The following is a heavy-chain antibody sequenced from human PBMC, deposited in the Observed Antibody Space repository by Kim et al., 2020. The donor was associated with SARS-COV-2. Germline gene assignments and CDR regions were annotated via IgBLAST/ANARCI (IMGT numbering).Heavy chain of an antibody. V-gene: IGHV4-34*01. D-gene: IGHD3-9*01. CDR3: ARGKGTTNYDILTSGNWFDP. CDR1: GGSFSGYY. J-gene: IGHJ5*02. CDR2: INHSGST. Sequence: SETLSLTCAVYGGSFSGYYWSWIRQPPGKGLEWIGEINHSGSTNYNPSLKSRVTISVDTSKNQFSLKLSSVTAADTAVYYCARGKGTTNYDILTSGNWFDPWGQGTLVTVSS.